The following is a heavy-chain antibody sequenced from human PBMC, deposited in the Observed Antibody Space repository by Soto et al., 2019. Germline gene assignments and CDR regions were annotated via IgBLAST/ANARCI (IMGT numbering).Heavy chain of an antibody. D-gene: IGHD2-15*01. CDR1: GFTFSSYA. V-gene: IGHV3-30-3*01. CDR3: ASVGSSLNP. CDR2: ISYDGSNK. J-gene: IGHJ5*02. Sequence: QVQLVESGGGVVQPGRSLRLSCAASGFTFSSYAMHWVRQAPGKGLEWVAVISYDGSNKYYADSVKGRFTISRDNSKNTLYLQMNSLRAEDTAVYYCASVGSSLNPWGQGTLVTVSS.